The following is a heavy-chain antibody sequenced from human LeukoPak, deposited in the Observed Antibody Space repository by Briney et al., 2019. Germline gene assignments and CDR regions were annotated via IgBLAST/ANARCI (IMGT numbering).Heavy chain of an antibody. Sequence: PGGSLRLSCAASGFTFSSYWMSWVRQAPGKGLEGVANIKQDGSEKYYVDSVKGRFTISRDNAKSSLYLQMNSLRAEDTAVYYCARAPDGYYFDYWGQGTLVTVSS. CDR2: IKQDGSEK. V-gene: IGHV3-7*01. D-gene: IGHD5-24*01. J-gene: IGHJ4*02. CDR3: ARAPDGYYFDY. CDR1: GFTFSSYW.